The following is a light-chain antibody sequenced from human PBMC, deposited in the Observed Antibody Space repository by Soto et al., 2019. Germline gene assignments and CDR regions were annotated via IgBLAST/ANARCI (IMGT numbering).Light chain of an antibody. V-gene: IGKV1-12*01. CDR1: QDIDRW. CDR2: AAS. Sequence: DIQMTQSPSSVSASVGDSVTITCRASQDIDRWLAWYQQNPGKAPNLLIYAASSLQSGVPSRFSGSGSGTDFTFTISSLQPEDFGIYYCQQGSSFPWTFGQGTKVEIK. J-gene: IGKJ1*01. CDR3: QQGSSFPWT.